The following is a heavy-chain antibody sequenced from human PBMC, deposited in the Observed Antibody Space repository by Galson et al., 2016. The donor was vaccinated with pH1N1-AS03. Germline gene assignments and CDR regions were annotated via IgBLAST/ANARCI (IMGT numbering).Heavy chain of an antibody. CDR2: IYHSGSA. J-gene: IGHJ4*02. V-gene: IGHV4-34*01. CDR3: ARRSVRGVIRY. D-gene: IGHD3-10*01. CDR1: GGSLSGYH. Sequence: CAVDGGSLSGYHWNWIRQPPGQGLEWIGVIYHSGSADYNPSLKSRVAISIDTSKNQFTLNVSSVTAADTAVYFCARRSVRGVIRYWGQGTLVTVSS.